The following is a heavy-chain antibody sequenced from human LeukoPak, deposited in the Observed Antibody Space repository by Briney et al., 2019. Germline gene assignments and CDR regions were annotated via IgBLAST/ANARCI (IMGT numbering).Heavy chain of an antibody. V-gene: IGHV4-4*07. J-gene: IGHJ3*02. CDR2: IYTSGST. CDR1: GGSISSYY. Sequence: SETLSLTCTVSGGSISSYYWSWIRQPAGKGLEWIGRIYTSGSTNYNPSLKSRVTMSVDTSKNQFSLKLSSVTAADTAVYYCARDTYYDFWSGYYSPDAFDIWGQGTMVTVSS. D-gene: IGHD3-3*01. CDR3: ARDTYYDFWSGYYSPDAFDI.